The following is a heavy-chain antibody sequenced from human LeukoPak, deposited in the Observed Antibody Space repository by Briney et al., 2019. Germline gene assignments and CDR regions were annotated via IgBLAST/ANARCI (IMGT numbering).Heavy chain of an antibody. CDR1: GFTFNTYA. CDR2: ISGSGSST. V-gene: IGHV3-23*01. Sequence: PGGSLRLSCAASGFTFNTYAMTWVRQAPGKGLEWVSGISGSGSSTYYADSVKGRFSISRDNYRNILYLQMNSLRVADTAVYYCAKVVGRTPKAAAGQGYWGQGTQVTVSS. CDR3: AKVVGRTPKAAAGQGY. D-gene: IGHD6-13*01. J-gene: IGHJ4*02.